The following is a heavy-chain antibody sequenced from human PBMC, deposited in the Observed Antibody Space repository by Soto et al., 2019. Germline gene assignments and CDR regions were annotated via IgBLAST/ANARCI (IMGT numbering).Heavy chain of an antibody. V-gene: IGHV3-23*01. CDR2: ISGSGGST. D-gene: IGHD2-2*01. J-gene: IGHJ3*02. Sequence: EVQLLESGVGLVQPGGSLRLSCAASGFTFSSYAMTWVRQAPGKGLEWVSSISGSGGSTYYGDSVKGRFTISRDNSKNTLYLQMNSLRGEDTAVYYCAKGSHIVVVPSFDIWGQGTMVTVSS. CDR1: GFTFSSYA. CDR3: AKGSHIVVVPSFDI.